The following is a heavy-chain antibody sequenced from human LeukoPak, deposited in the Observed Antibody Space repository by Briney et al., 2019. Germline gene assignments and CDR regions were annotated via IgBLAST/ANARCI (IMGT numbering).Heavy chain of an antibody. CDR1: GGSISSGSYY. V-gene: IGHV4-61*02. D-gene: IGHD1-26*01. CDR2: IYTSGST. Sequence: SETLSLTCTVSGGSISSGSYYWSWIRQPAGKGLEWIGRIYTSGSTNYNPSLKSRVTISVDTSKNQFSLKLSSVTAADTAVYYCATSNGHEWELPDPPPYYYYMDVWGKGTTVTVSS. CDR3: ATSNGHEWELPDPPPYYYYMDV. J-gene: IGHJ6*03.